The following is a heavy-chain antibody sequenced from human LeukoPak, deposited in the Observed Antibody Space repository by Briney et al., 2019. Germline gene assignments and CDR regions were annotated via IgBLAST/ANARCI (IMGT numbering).Heavy chain of an antibody. CDR3: AREKSPDYCSGGSCYFDY. J-gene: IGHJ4*02. CDR1: GGSISSYY. CDR2: IYYSGST. D-gene: IGHD2-15*01. V-gene: IGHV4-59*01. Sequence: SETLSPTCTVSGGSISSYYWSWIRQPPEKGLEWIGYIYYSGSTNYNPSLKSRVTISVDTSKNQFSLKLSSVTAADTAVYYCAREKSPDYCSGGSCYFDYWGQGTLVTVSS.